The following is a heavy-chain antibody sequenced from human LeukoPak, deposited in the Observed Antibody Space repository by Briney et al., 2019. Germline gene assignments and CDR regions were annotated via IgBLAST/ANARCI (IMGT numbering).Heavy chain of an antibody. Sequence: ASVKVSCKASGYTFTGYYMHWVRQAPGQGLEWMGGIIPIFGTANYAQKFQGRVTITTDESTSTAYMELSSLRSEDTAVYYCARELLWFGELGYFDYWGQGTLVTVSS. CDR2: IIPIFGTA. V-gene: IGHV1-69*05. CDR3: ARELLWFGELGYFDY. CDR1: GYTFTGYY. J-gene: IGHJ4*02. D-gene: IGHD3-10*01.